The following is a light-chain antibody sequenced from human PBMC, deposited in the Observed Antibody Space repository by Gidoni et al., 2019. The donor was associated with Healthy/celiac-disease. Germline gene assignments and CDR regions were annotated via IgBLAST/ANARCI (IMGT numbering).Light chain of an antibody. CDR1: QSVSSY. V-gene: IGKV3-11*01. CDR3: QQRSSWYT. Sequence: EIVLTQSPATLSLSPGDRATLSCRASQSVSSYLAWYQQKPGQAPRLLIYDASNRATGIPARFSGSGSGTDFTLTISSLEPEDFAVYYCQQRSSWYTFGQXTKLEIK. J-gene: IGKJ2*01. CDR2: DAS.